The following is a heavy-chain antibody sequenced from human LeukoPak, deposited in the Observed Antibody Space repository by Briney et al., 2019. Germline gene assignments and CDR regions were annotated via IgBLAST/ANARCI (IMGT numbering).Heavy chain of an antibody. CDR3: AKGDIVAWGYYYYMDV. J-gene: IGHJ6*03. CDR2: ISGSGGST. Sequence: GGSLRLSCAASGFTFSSYGMSWVRQAPGKGLEWVSAISGSGGSTYYADSVKGRFTISRDNSKNTLYLQMNSLRAEDTAVYYCAKGDIVAWGYYYYMDVWGKGTTVTISS. V-gene: IGHV3-23*01. CDR1: GFTFSSYG. D-gene: IGHD2-15*01.